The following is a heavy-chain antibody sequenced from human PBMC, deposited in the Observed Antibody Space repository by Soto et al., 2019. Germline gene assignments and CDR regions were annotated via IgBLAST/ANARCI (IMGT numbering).Heavy chain of an antibody. CDR3: ARERRTTVTDYYYYYGMDV. D-gene: IGHD4-4*01. CDR2: INPNSGGT. J-gene: IGHJ6*02. Sequence: QVQLVQSGAEVKKPGASVKVSCKASGYTFTGYYMHWVRQAPGQGLEWMGWINPNSGGTNYAQKFQGWVTMTRDTSISTAYMELSRLRSDDTAVYYCARERRTTVTDYYYYYGMDVWGQGTTVTVSS. V-gene: IGHV1-2*04. CDR1: GYTFTGYY.